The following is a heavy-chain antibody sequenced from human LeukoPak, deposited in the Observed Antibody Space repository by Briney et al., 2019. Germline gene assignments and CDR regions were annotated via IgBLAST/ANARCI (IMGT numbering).Heavy chain of an antibody. D-gene: IGHD1-26*01. CDR1: GGSISSYY. J-gene: IGHJ4*02. CDR3: AREKELLPFDY. CDR2: IYTSGST. V-gene: IGHV4-4*07. Sequence: PSETLSLTCTVSGGSISSYYWSWIRQPAGKGLEWIGRIYTSGSTNYSPPLKSRVTMSVDTSKNQFSLKLSSVTAADTAVYYCAREKELLPFDYWGQGTLVTVSS.